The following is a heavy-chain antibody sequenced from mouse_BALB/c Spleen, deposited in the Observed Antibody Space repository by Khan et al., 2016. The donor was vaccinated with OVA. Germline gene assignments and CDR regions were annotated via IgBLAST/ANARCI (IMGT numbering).Heavy chain of an antibody. CDR1: GDSITSGY. V-gene: IGHV3-8*02. Sequence: EVQLQESGPSLVKPSQTLSLTCSVTGDSITSGYWNWIRKFPGNKLEYMGYIIYTGYTYYNPSLKRRISITRHTSKNQYYIQLSSVTDEDTATYYCARSTYRYAFVYWGQGTLVTVSA. CDR2: IIYTGYT. CDR3: ARSTYRYAFVY. D-gene: IGHD2-12*01. J-gene: IGHJ3*01.